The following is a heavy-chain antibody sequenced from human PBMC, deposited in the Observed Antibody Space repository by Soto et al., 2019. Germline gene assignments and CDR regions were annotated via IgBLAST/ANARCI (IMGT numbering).Heavy chain of an antibody. D-gene: IGHD6-13*01. CDR1: GGTFTTYT. CDR2: IVPLFATV. Sequence: QEQLVQSGAEVKKPGSSVKVSCKASGGTFTTYTITWMRQAPGQGPEWMGGIVPLFATVNYAQKFQGRVTISADKSTSTVYMELSSLRSEDTAVYYCARGKAAAGSPYFFDHWGQGTLVTVSS. V-gene: IGHV1-69*06. CDR3: ARGKAAAGSPYFFDH. J-gene: IGHJ4*02.